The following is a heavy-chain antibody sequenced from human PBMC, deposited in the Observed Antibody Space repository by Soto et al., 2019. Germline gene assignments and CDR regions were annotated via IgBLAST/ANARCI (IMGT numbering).Heavy chain of an antibody. Sequence: FLSLSCSASCVPFRDHYMDCVRPAPGKGLEWVGRARNRVNGYTTAYAASVRGRFTISRDDSKNSLYLQMNSLTAEYSAVYFRARLMGTAFDLWGQGTLVTVSS. CDR3: ARLMGTAFDL. V-gene: IGHV3-72*01. J-gene: IGHJ4*02. D-gene: IGHD2-8*01. CDR2: ARNRVNGYTT. CDR1: CVPFRDHY.